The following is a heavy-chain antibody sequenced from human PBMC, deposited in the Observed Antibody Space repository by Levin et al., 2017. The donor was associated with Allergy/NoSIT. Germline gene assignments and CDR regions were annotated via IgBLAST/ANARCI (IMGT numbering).Heavy chain of an antibody. CDR1: GFTLSRYA. Sequence: TGGSLRLSCEASGFTLSRYAMSWVRQAPGKGLEWVSAISGSGGSTYSADSVKGRFTISRDNSKNTLHLQMNSLRAEDTAVYFCAKDQSPDPYYFDSSGYYSSWGQGTLVTVSS. D-gene: IGHD3-22*01. CDR3: AKDQSPDPYYFDSSGYYSS. J-gene: IGHJ5*02. V-gene: IGHV3-23*01. CDR2: ISGSGGST.